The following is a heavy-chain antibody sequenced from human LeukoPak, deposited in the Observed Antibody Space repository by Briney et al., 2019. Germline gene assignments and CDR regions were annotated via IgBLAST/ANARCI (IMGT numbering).Heavy chain of an antibody. CDR2: IYHSGST. CDR3: AREPHQLLSYYFDY. CDR1: GYSISSGYY. J-gene: IGHJ4*02. Sequence: SETLSLTCTVSGYSISSGYYWGWIRQPPGKGLEWIGSIYHSGSTYYNPSLKSRVTISVDTSKNQFSLKLSSVTAADTAVYYCAREPHQLLSYYFDYWGQGTLVTVSS. D-gene: IGHD2-2*01. V-gene: IGHV4-38-2*02.